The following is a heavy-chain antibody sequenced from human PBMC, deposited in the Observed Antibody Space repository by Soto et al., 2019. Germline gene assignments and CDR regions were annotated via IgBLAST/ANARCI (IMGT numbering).Heavy chain of an antibody. CDR3: ARHRGGMMTFGGVLARTGWFGP. Sequence: GQCLKIACKGSGYTFTTHWISWVLQVPWKGLEWMGKIDPTDSHINYSPSFEGRITISVDKSTSSAHLQWNSLQATDTGIYYCARHRGGMMTFGGVLARTGWFGPWGKVTLVAVSS. CDR1: GYTFTTHW. V-gene: IGHV5-10-1*01. CDR2: IDPTDSHI. D-gene: IGHD3-16*02. J-gene: IGHJ5*02.